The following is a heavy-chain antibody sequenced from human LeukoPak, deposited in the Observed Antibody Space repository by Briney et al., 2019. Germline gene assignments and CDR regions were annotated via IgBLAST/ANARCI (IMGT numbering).Heavy chain of an antibody. CDR3: ARAGGNLGFDY. Sequence: SDTLALTCTVSGGSISSYYWSWIRQPPGKGLEWIGYIYTSGSTNYNPSLKSRVTISVDTSKNQFSLKLSSVTAADTAVYYCARAGGNLGFDYWGQGTLVTVSS. D-gene: IGHD4-23*01. CDR1: GGSISSYY. V-gene: IGHV4-4*09. J-gene: IGHJ4*02. CDR2: IYTSGST.